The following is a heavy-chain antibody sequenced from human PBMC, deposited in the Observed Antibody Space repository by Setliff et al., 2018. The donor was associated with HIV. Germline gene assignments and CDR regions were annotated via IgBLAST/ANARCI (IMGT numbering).Heavy chain of an antibody. Sequence: SETLSLTCTVSGYSISSGYYWGWIRQPPGKGLEWIGSIYYSGRTYYNPSLKSRVTISVDTSKNQFSLKLSSVTAADTAHYFSVVYFIGNGGRGLWGQGTQVTVSS. D-gene: IGHD2-15*01. CDR3: VVYFIGNGGRGL. CDR2: IYYSGRT. J-gene: IGHJ4*02. CDR1: GYSISSGYY. V-gene: IGHV4-38-2*02.